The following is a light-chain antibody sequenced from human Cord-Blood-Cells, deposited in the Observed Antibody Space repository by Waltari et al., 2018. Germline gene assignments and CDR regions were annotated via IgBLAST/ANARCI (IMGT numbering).Light chain of an antibody. V-gene: IGKV1-39*01. CDR3: QQSYSTPYT. CDR2: AAS. Sequence: DIQMTQSPSSLSASVGDRVTITCRASKSISIYLNCYQQKPGKALKLLIYAASSLQSGVPSRLSGSVSGTDFTLTISSLQPEDFATYYCQQSYSTPYTFGQGTKLEIK. J-gene: IGKJ2*01. CDR1: KSISIY.